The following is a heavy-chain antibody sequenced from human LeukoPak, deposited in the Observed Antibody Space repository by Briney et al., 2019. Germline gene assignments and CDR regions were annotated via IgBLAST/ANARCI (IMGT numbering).Heavy chain of an antibody. CDR1: GGSFSGYY. CDR2: INHSGST. J-gene: IGHJ4*02. Sequence: SETLSPTCAVYGGSFSGYYWSWIRQPPGKGLEWIGEINHSGSTNYNPSLKSRVTISVDTSKNQFSLKLSSVTAADTAVYYCARATGDGGYHFDYWGQGTLVTVSS. V-gene: IGHV4-34*01. D-gene: IGHD1-26*01. CDR3: ARATGDGGYHFDY.